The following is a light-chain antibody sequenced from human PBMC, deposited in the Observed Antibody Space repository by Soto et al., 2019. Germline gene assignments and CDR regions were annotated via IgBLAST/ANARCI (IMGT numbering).Light chain of an antibody. V-gene: IGKV3-20*01. J-gene: IGKJ2*01. Sequence: EIVLTQSPGTLSLSPGESATLSCRASHSVSSTYLAWYQQKPGQAPRLLIYGASSRATGIPDRFSGSGSGTDFTLTISSLEPEDFAVYYCQQYGGSPPYTFGQGTKLEIK. CDR1: HSVSSTY. CDR2: GAS. CDR3: QQYGGSPPYT.